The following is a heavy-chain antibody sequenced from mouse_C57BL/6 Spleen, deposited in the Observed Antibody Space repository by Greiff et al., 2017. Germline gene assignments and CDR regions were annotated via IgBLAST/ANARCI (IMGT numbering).Heavy chain of an antibody. D-gene: IGHD3-1*01. CDR2: ISGGGGNT. Sequence: EVQVVESGGGLVKPGGSLKLSCAASGFTFSSYTMSWVRQTPEKRLEWVATISGGGGNTYYPDSVKGRFTISRDNAKNTLYLQMSSLRSEDTALYYCARHLGYGFAYWGQGTLVTVSA. V-gene: IGHV5-9*01. CDR1: GFTFSSYT. J-gene: IGHJ3*01. CDR3: ARHLGYGFAY.